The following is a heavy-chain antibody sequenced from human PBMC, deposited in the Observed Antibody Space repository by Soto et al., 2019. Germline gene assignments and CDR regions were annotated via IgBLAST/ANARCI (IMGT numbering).Heavy chain of an antibody. CDR3: AKDLWSGRGGGIDY. Sequence: EVQLLDSGGGLVQPGGSLRLSCAASGFTFSSYAMHWVRQAPGKGLEWVSTISGAALNTYYADSVKGRFTISRDSSKRTVYLQMNSLRAADTAVYYCAKDLWSGRGGGIDYWAQGTLVTVSS. D-gene: IGHD3-3*01. J-gene: IGHJ4*02. CDR2: ISGAALNT. CDR1: GFTFSSYA. V-gene: IGHV3-23*01.